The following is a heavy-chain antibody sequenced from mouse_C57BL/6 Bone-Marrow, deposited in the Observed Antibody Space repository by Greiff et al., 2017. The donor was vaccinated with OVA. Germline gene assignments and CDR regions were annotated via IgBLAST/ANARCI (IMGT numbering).Heavy chain of an antibody. CDR3: AREYYYFYWYFDV. CDR2: IHPNSGST. J-gene: IGHJ1*03. D-gene: IGHD1-1*01. V-gene: IGHV1-64*01. CDR1: GYTFTSYW. Sequence: QVQLQQSGAELVKPGASVKLSCKASGYTFTSYWMHWVKQRPGQGLEWIGMIHPNSGSTNYNEKFKSKATLTVDKSSSTAYMQLSSLTSEDSAVYYCAREYYYFYWYFDVWGTGNTVTVSS.